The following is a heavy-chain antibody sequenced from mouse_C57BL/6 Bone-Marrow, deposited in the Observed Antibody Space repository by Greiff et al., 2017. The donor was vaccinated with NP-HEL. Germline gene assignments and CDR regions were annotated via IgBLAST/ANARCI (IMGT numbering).Heavy chain of an antibody. V-gene: IGHV5-15*01. Sequence: EVHLVESGGGLVQPGGSLKLSCAASGFTFSDYGMAWVRQAPRKGPEWVAFISNLAYSIYYADTVTGRFTISRENAKNTLYLEMSSLRSEDTAMYYCARRYDYDEGDAMDYWGQGTSVTVSS. CDR1: GFTFSDYG. CDR3: ARRYDYDEGDAMDY. D-gene: IGHD2-4*01. CDR2: ISNLAYSI. J-gene: IGHJ4*01.